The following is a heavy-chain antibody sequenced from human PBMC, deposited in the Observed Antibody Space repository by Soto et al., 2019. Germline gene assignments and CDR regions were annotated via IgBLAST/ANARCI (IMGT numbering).Heavy chain of an antibody. CDR2: IYHSGST. CDR1: GGSISSGGYS. Sequence: SETLSLTCAVSGGSISSGGYSWSWIRQPPGKGLEWIGYIYHSGSTYYNPSLKSRVTISVDTSKNQFSLKLSSVTAADTAVYYCARSDGPYWGQGTLVTVSS. J-gene: IGHJ4*02. V-gene: IGHV4-30-2*02. CDR3: ARSDGPY.